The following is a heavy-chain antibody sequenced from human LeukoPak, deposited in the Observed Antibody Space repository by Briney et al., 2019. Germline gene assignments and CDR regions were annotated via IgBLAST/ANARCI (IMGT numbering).Heavy chain of an antibody. Sequence: GGSLRLSCAASGFTFSSYAMSCVRQAPGKGLEWVSAISGSGGSTYYADSVKGRFTISRDNSKNTLYLQMNSLSAEDTAVYYCAKDYDSSGYLFDYWGQGTLVTVSS. CDR3: AKDYDSSGYLFDY. CDR1: GFTFSSYA. J-gene: IGHJ4*02. V-gene: IGHV3-23*01. CDR2: ISGSGGST. D-gene: IGHD3-22*01.